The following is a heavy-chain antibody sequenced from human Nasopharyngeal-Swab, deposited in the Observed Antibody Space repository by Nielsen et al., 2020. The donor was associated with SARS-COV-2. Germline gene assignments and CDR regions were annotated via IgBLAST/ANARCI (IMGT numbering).Heavy chain of an antibody. CDR3: ARASTVTTFFDL. CDR2: INHSGST. J-gene: IGHJ2*01. D-gene: IGHD4-17*01. CDR1: GGSFSGYY. V-gene: IGHV4-34*01. Sequence: SETLSLTSAAYGGSFSGYYWSWIRQPPGKGLEWIGEINHSGSTNYNPSLKSRVTISVDTSKNQFSLKLNSVTAADTAVYYCARASTVTTFFDLWGRGTLVTVSS.